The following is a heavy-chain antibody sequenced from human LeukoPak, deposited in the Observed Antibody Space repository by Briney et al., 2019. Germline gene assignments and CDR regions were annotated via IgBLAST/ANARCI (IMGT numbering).Heavy chain of an antibody. CDR2: IKQDGSEK. D-gene: IGHD3-10*01. CDR1: GFTFSSYW. CDR3: ARFSPYVSLWFGEPEQGWFDP. J-gene: IGHJ5*02. V-gene: IGHV3-7*03. Sequence: PGGSLRLSCAASGFTFSSYWMSWVRQAPGKGLEWVANIKQDGSEKYYVDSVKGRFTISRDNAKNSLYLQMNSLRAEDTAVYYCARFSPYVSLWFGEPEQGWFDPWGQGTLVTVSS.